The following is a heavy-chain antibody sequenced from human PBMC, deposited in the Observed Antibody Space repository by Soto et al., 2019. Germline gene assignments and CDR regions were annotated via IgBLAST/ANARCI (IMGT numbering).Heavy chain of an antibody. CDR1: GGTFSSYA. V-gene: IGHV1-69*06. J-gene: IGHJ6*02. CDR3: ARHSKCSSTSCYRGYYYYGMDV. Sequence: SVKVSCKASGGTFSSYAISWVRQAPGQGLEWMGGIIPIFGTANYAQKFRGRVTITADKSTSTAYLQWSSLKASDTAMYYCARHSKCSSTSCYRGYYYYGMDVWGQGTTVTVSS. D-gene: IGHD2-2*02. CDR2: IIPIFGTA.